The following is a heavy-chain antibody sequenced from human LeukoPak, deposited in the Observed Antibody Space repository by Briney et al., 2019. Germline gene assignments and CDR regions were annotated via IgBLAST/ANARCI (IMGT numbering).Heavy chain of an antibody. V-gene: IGHV4-34*01. J-gene: IGHJ4*02. CDR3: ARGNPPLMVYAISAYYFDY. Sequence: KPSETLSLTCAVYGGSFSGYYWSWIRQPPGKGLEWIGEINHSGSTNYNPSLKSRVTISVDTSKNQFSLKLSSVTATDTAVYYCARGNPPLMVYAISAYYFDYWGQGTLVTVSS. CDR2: INHSGST. D-gene: IGHD2-8*01. CDR1: GGSFSGYY.